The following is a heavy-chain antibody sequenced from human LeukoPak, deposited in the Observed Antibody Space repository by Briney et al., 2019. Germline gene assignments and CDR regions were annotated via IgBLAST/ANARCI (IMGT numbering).Heavy chain of an antibody. D-gene: IGHD3-10*01. CDR3: ARDNYGSGSYDY. J-gene: IGHJ4*02. CDR1: GFTFSSYA. CDR2: ISGSGGST. Sequence: GGSLRLSCAASGFTFSSYAMSWVRQAPGKGLEWVSAISGSGGSTYYADSVKGRFTISRDNSKNTLYLQMNSLRAEDTAVYYCARDNYGSGSYDYWGQGTLVTVSS. V-gene: IGHV3-23*01.